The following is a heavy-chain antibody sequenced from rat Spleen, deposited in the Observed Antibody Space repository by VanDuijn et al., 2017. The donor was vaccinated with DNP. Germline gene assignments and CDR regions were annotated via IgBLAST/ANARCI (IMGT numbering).Heavy chain of an antibody. J-gene: IGHJ3*01. D-gene: IGHD5-1*01. Sequence: EVKLVESGGGLVQPGRSLKLSCAASGFNFDDHWMGWVRQAPGKGLEWIGEINEDSRIINYIPSLKDRFTISRDNAQNSLYLQMTNLGSEDTAIYYCVTRGTGSDNWFAYWGQGTLVTVSS. CDR2: INEDSRII. CDR1: GFNFDDHW. V-gene: IGHV4-2*01. CDR3: VTRGTGSDNWFAY.